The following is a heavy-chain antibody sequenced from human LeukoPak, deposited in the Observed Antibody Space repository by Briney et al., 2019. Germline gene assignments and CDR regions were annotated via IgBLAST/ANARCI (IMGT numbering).Heavy chain of an antibody. Sequence: SVKVSCKASGGTFSSYAISWVRQAPGQGLEWMGGIIPIFGTANYAQKFQGRVTITTDESTSTAYMELSSLRAEDTAVYYCAKDRGTSRITIFGVVGHGFDPWGQGTLVTVSS. CDR1: GGTFSSYA. CDR2: IIPIFGTA. CDR3: AKDRGTSRITIFGVVGHGFDP. V-gene: IGHV1-69*05. D-gene: IGHD3-3*01. J-gene: IGHJ5*02.